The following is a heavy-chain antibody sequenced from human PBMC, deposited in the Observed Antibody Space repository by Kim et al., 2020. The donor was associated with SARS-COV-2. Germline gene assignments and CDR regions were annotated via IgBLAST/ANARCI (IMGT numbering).Heavy chain of an antibody. D-gene: IGHD6-19*01. CDR3: AKDRGGSGWPGFDY. CDR1: GFTLSNNA. Sequence: GGSLRLSCAASGFTLSNNAMSWVRQAPGRGLEWVSTIRARAETTYYADSVNGRFTISRDSSNHTLYLQLNSLRADDTAVYYCAKDRGGSGWPGFDYWGQG. CDR2: IRARAETT. V-gene: IGHV3-23*01. J-gene: IGHJ4*02.